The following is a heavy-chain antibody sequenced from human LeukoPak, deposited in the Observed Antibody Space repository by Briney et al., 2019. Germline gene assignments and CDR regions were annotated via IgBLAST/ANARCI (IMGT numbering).Heavy chain of an antibody. J-gene: IGHJ4*02. CDR3: ARRYSYGSGYFDY. CDR1: GGSISSGAYY. V-gene: IGHV4-30-4*01. D-gene: IGHD5-18*01. Sequence: SETLSLTCTVSGGSISSGAYYWSWIREPPGKGLEWIGYIYNSGSTYYNPSLKSRLTISADTSKNQFSLKLSSVTAADTAVYYCARRYSYGSGYFDYWGQGTLVPVSS. CDR2: IYNSGST.